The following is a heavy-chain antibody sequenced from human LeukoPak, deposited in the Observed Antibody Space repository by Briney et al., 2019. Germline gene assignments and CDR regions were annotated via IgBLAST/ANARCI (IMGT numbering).Heavy chain of an antibody. CDR3: ARDYYDSSGYYF. V-gene: IGHV3-30*01. D-gene: IGHD3-22*01. CDR2: ISYDGSNK. Sequence: PGGSLRLSCAASGFTFSSYAMHWVRQAPGKGLEWVAVISYDGSNKYYADSVKGRFTISRDNSMNTLYLQMNSLRAEDTAVYYCARDYYDSSGYYFWGQGTLVTVSS. CDR1: GFTFSSYA. J-gene: IGHJ4*02.